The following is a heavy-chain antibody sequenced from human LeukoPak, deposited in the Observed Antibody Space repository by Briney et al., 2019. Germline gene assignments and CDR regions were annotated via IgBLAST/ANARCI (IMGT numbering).Heavy chain of an antibody. V-gene: IGHV1-18*01. Sequence: ASVKVSCKASGYTFTSYGISWVRQAPGQGLEWMGWISAYNGNTNYAQKLQGRVTMTTDTSTSTAYMELRSLRSDDTAVYYCARSYYDSSGYYPGDYRGQGTLVTVSS. CDR1: GYTFTSYG. J-gene: IGHJ4*02. CDR3: ARSYYDSSGYYPGDY. D-gene: IGHD3-22*01. CDR2: ISAYNGNT.